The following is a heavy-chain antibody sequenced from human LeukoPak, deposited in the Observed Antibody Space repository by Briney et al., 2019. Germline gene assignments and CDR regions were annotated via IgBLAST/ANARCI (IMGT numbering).Heavy chain of an antibody. V-gene: IGHV3-53*01. Sequence: GGSLRLSCAASGFTVSSNYMSWVRQAPGKGLEWVSVIYSDGRIHSADSVKGRFTISRDDSKNTLSLQMNSLRAEDTAVHYCARESGYSYGLAGFFDYWGQGTLVTVSS. CDR3: ARESGYSYGLAGFFDY. CDR1: GFTVSSNY. D-gene: IGHD5-18*01. J-gene: IGHJ4*02. CDR2: IYSDGRI.